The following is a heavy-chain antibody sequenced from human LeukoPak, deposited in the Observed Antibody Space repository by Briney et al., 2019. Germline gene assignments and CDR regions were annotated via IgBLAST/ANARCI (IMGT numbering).Heavy chain of an antibody. J-gene: IGHJ4*02. Sequence: GGSLRLSCAASGFILSRYALHWVRQAPGKGLEWLAVIANDGKDIKYADSVKGRFTISRDNSKSALYLQMNSLRVEDTAVYYCAKDQQAVSAAYYFDSWGQGTLVTVSS. CDR2: IANDGKDI. V-gene: IGHV3-30*18. CDR1: GFILSRYA. D-gene: IGHD2-2*01. CDR3: AKDQQAVSAAYYFDS.